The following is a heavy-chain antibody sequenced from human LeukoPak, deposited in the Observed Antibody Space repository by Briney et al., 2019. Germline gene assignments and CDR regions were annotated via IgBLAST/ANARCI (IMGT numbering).Heavy chain of an antibody. D-gene: IGHD3-10*01. J-gene: IGHJ6*03. CDR2: ISSSSSYI. V-gene: IGHV3-21*01. Sequence: KSGGSLRLSCAASGFTFSSYSMNWVRQAPGKGLEWVSSISSSSSYIYYADSVKGRFTISRDNAKNSLYLQMNSLRAEDTAVYYCARGEYYYGSGSYPLYYYCYYYMDVWGKGTTVTVSS. CDR3: ARGEYYYGSGSYPLYYYCYYYMDV. CDR1: GFTFSSYS.